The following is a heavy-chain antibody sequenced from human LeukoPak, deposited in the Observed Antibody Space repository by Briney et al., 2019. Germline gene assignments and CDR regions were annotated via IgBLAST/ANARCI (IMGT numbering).Heavy chain of an antibody. Sequence: GGSLRLSCAASGFTFSSYWMSWVRQAPGKGLEWVAKINQDGSEKYYVDSVKGRFTISRDNAKISLYLQMSSLRAEDTAVYYRARDTAGNDYWGQGTLVTVSS. CDR1: GFTFSSYW. CDR3: ARDTAGNDY. V-gene: IGHV3-7*01. D-gene: IGHD1-1*01. CDR2: INQDGSEK. J-gene: IGHJ4*02.